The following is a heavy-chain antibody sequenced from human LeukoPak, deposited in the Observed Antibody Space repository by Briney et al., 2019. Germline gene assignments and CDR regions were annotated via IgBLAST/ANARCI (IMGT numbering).Heavy chain of an antibody. V-gene: IGHV4-59*01. J-gene: IGHJ4*02. CDR3: ARVGNYYGSGSYDY. CDR1: VGSISSYY. CDR2: IYYSGSN. Sequence: SETLSLTCIVSVGSISSYYWSWIRQPPGKGLEWIGYIYYSGSNNYNPSLKRRVTISVDTSKNQYSLKLSSVTAADTAVYYCARVGNYYGSGSYDYWGQGTLVTVSS. D-gene: IGHD3-10*01.